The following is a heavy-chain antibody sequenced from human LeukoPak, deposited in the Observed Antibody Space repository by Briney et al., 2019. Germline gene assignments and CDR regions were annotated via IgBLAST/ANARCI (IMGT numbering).Heavy chain of an antibody. CDR2: INAGNGNT. CDR3: AIRYNWNYVDAFDI. V-gene: IGHV1-3*01. Sequence: ASVKVSCKASGYTFTSYAMHWVRQAPGQRLEWMGWINAGNGNTKYSQKFQGRVTITRDTSASTAYMELSSLRSEDTAVYYCAIRYNWNYVDAFDIWGQGTMVTVSS. CDR1: GYTFTSYA. D-gene: IGHD1-7*01. J-gene: IGHJ3*02.